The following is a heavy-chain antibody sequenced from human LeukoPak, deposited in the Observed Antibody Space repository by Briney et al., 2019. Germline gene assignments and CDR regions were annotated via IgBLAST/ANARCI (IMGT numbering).Heavy chain of an antibody. Sequence: SETLSLTCAVSGGSISSSKWWSWVRQPPGKGLEWIGEIYHSGSTNYNPSLKSRVTISVDKSKNQFSLKLSSVTAADTAVYYCARVQHSSGWYRLDPWGQGTLVTVSS. CDR3: ARVQHSSGWYRLDP. J-gene: IGHJ5*02. V-gene: IGHV4-4*02. CDR1: GGSISSSKW. CDR2: IYHSGST. D-gene: IGHD6-19*01.